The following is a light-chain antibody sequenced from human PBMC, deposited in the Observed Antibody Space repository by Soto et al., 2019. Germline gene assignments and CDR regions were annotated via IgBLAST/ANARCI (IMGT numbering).Light chain of an antibody. J-gene: IGKJ5*01. Sequence: EIVMTQSPATLSVSPGERATLSCRASQSVSSNLAWYQQKPGQAPRLLIYGASTRATGIPARFSGSGSGTEFTLTLSRLQSEDFAVYYCQQYNNWLITFGQGTRLEMK. CDR1: QSVSSN. V-gene: IGKV3-15*01. CDR3: QQYNNWLIT. CDR2: GAS.